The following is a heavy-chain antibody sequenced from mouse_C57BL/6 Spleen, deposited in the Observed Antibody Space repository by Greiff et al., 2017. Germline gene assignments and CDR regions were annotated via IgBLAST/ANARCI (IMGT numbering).Heavy chain of an antibody. V-gene: IGHV5-17*01. D-gene: IGHD2-1*01. Sequence: DVHLVESGGGLVKPGGSLKLSCAASGFTFSDYGMHWVRQAPEKGLEWVAYISSGSSTIYYADTVKGRFTISRDNAKNTLFLQMTSLRSEDTAMYYCATIYYGNYGWYFDVWGTGTTVTVSS. J-gene: IGHJ1*03. CDR3: ATIYYGNYGWYFDV. CDR1: GFTFSDYG. CDR2: ISSGSSTI.